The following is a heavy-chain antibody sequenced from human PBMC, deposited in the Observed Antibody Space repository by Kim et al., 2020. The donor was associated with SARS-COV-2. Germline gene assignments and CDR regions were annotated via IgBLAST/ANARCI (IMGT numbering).Heavy chain of an antibody. V-gene: IGHV5-51*01. CDR3: ARHRSDWYFDL. CDR1: GYSFFSHW. CDR2: IYPDDSTT. Sequence: GESLKISCKGSGYSFFSHWIGWVRQMPGKGLEWMGIIYPDDSTTTYSPSFQGQVIISVDKSINTAYLQWSSLKASDTAMYYCARHRSDWYFDLWGRGTLVTVSS. J-gene: IGHJ2*01.